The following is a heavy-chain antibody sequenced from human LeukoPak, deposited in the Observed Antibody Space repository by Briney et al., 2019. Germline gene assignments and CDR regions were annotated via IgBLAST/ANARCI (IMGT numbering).Heavy chain of an antibody. J-gene: IGHJ2*01. CDR3: AREAAAGGGYFDL. CDR2: ISYDGSNK. Sequence: PGRSLRLSCAASGSTFSSYAMPWVRQAPGKGLEWVAVISYDGSNKYCADSVKGRFTISRDNSKNTLYLQMNSLRAEDTAVYYCAREAAAGGGYFDLWGRGTLVTVSS. V-gene: IGHV3-30*04. D-gene: IGHD6-13*01. CDR1: GSTFSSYA.